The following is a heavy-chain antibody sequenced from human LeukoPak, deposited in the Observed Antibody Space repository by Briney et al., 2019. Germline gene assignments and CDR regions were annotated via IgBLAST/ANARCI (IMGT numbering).Heavy chain of an antibody. CDR1: GFTFSSYA. CDR2: ISYDGSNK. Sequence: GGSLRLSCAASGFTFSSYAMHWVRQAPGKGLEWVAVISYDGSNKYYADSVKGRFTISRDNSKNTLYLQMNSLRAEDTAVYYCTRDRGGVYCSSTSCYYDAFDIWGQGTMVTVSS. CDR3: TRDRGGVYCSSTSCYYDAFDI. J-gene: IGHJ3*02. D-gene: IGHD2-2*01. V-gene: IGHV3-30-3*01.